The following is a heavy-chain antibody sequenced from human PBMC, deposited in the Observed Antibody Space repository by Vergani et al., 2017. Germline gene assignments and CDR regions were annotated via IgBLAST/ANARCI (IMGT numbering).Heavy chain of an antibody. CDR1: GDSVSSNSAA. V-gene: IGHV6-1*01. CDR2: TYYRSKWYN. Sequence: QVQLQQSGPGLVKPSQTLSLTCAISGDSVSSNSAAWNWIRQSPSRGLEWLGRTYYRSKWYNDYAVSVKSRITINPDTSKNQFSLQLNSVTPEDTAVYYCARFHYDYVWGSYRHGRFDPWGQGTLVTVSS. D-gene: IGHD3-16*02. CDR3: ARFHYDYVWGSYRHGRFDP. J-gene: IGHJ5*02.